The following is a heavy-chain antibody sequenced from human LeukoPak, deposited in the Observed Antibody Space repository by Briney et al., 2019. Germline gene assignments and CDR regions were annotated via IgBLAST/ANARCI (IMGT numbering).Heavy chain of an antibody. Sequence: ASVKVSCKASGYTFTSYDINWVRQATGQGLEWMGWMNPNSGNTGYAQKFQGRVTITRNTSISTAYMELSSLRSEDTAVYNCARGLNPRITIFGVVITPLVGYYMDVWGKGTTVTVSS. D-gene: IGHD3-3*01. CDR1: GYTFTSYD. J-gene: IGHJ6*03. V-gene: IGHV1-8*03. CDR2: MNPNSGNT. CDR3: ARGLNPRITIFGVVITPLVGYYMDV.